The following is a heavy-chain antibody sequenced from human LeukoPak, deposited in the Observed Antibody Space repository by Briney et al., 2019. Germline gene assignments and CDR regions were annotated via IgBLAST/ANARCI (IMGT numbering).Heavy chain of an antibody. CDR3: ARRGYQLLQVDDYHYYGLDV. D-gene: IGHD2-2*01. J-gene: IGHJ6*02. Sequence: ASVKVSCKASGYTFTSYDINWVRQATGQGLEWMGWMNPNSGNTGYAQKFQGRVTMTRNTSISTAYMELSSLRAEDTAVYYCARRGYQLLQVDDYHYYGLDVWGQGTTVTVSS. V-gene: IGHV1-8*01. CDR2: MNPNSGNT. CDR1: GYTFTSYD.